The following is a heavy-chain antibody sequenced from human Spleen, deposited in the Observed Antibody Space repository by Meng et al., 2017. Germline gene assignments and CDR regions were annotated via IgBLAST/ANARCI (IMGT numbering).Heavy chain of an antibody. Sequence: VEVSCKASGYSLTTYAINWVRQAPGQGLEWMGWIGTYNGNTSYTQMLQDRVTMTTDISTSTAYMELRSLRSEDTAVYYCARGRGGGDYVDFWGQGTLVTVSS. J-gene: IGHJ4*02. CDR3: ARGRGGGDYVDF. D-gene: IGHD4-17*01. CDR2: IGTYNGNT. CDR1: GYSLTTYA. V-gene: IGHV1-18*01.